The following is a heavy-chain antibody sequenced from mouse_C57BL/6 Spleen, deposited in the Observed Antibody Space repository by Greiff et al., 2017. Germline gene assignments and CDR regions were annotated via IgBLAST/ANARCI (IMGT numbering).Heavy chain of an antibody. Sequence: EVKLLESGGGLVKPGGSLKLSCAASGFTFSDYGMHWVRQAPEKGLEWVAYISSGSSTISRDNAKNTLFLQMTSLRSEDTAMYYCATNYYGSSYNARDYWGQGTSVTVSS. CDR3: ATNYYGSSYNARDY. V-gene: IGHV5-17*01. CDR2: ISSGSS. CDR1: GFTFSDYG. D-gene: IGHD1-1*01. J-gene: IGHJ4*01.